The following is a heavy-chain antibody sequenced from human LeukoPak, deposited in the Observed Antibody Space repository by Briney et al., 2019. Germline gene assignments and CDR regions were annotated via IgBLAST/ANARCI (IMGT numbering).Heavy chain of an antibody. J-gene: IGHJ4*02. Sequence: SETLSLTCTVSGGSISSSSYYWGWIRQPPGKGLEWIGSIYYSGSTYYNPSLKSRVTISVDTSKNQFSLKLSSVTAADTAVYYCARRYSGYGHWGQGTLVTVSS. CDR2: IYYSGST. CDR1: GGSISSSSYY. CDR3: ARRYSGYGH. V-gene: IGHV4-39*01. D-gene: IGHD5-12*01.